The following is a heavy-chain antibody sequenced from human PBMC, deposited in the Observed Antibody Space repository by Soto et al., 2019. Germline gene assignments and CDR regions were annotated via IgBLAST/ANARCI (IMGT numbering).Heavy chain of an antibody. J-gene: IGHJ6*02. CDR3: ARLGAGIVWGVYYYGMDV. V-gene: IGHV4-34*01. Sequence: QVQLQQWGAGLLKPSETLSLTCAVYGGSFSGYYWSWIRQPPGKGLEWIGEINHSGSTNYNPSLKSRVTISVDTSKNQFSLKLNSVTAADTAVYYCARLGAGIVWGVYYYGMDVWGQGSTVTVSS. D-gene: IGHD3-16*01. CDR2: INHSGST. CDR1: GGSFSGYY.